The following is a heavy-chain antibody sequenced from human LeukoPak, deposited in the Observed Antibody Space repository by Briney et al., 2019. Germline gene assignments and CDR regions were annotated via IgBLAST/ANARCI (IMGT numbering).Heavy chain of an antibody. D-gene: IGHD3-22*01. J-gene: IGHJ1*01. CDR3: AKGDYYDSSGYYLFQH. CDR1: GFTFSSYG. CDR2: ISYDGSNK. V-gene: IGHV3-30*18. Sequence: GGSLRLSCAASGFTFSSYGMHWVRQAPGKGLEWVAVISYDGSNKYYADSVKGRFTISRDNSKNTLYLQMNSLRAEDTAVYYCAKGDYYDSSGYYLFQHWGQGTLVTVSS.